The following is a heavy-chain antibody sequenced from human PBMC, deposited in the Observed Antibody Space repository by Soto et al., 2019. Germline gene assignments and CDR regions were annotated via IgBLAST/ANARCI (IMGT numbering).Heavy chain of an antibody. D-gene: IGHD2-15*01. Sequence: SGFSFSVYGMHWVRQAPGKGLEWVAVIWYDASKQFYAASVEGRFTISRDNSKAILYLQMNSLRAEDTAVYYCAAWAEGATEVHWGQGTLVTVSS. CDR2: IWYDASKQ. CDR3: AAWAEGATEVH. V-gene: IGHV3-33*01. J-gene: IGHJ4*02. CDR1: GFSFSVYG.